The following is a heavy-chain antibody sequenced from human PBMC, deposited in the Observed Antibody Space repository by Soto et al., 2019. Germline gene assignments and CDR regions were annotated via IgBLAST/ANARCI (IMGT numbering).Heavy chain of an antibody. V-gene: IGHV4-61*01. J-gene: IGHJ6*02. Sequence: PSETLSLTCTVSGGSVRSGSYYWSWIRQPPGKGLEWIGYFYYSGSTNYNPSLNSRVTISVDTSKNQFSLKVSSVIAADTAVYYCARDQVAAAFYYGMDVWGQGTTVTVS. CDR1: GGSVRSGSYY. CDR2: FYYSGST. D-gene: IGHD6-13*01. CDR3: ARDQVAAAFYYGMDV.